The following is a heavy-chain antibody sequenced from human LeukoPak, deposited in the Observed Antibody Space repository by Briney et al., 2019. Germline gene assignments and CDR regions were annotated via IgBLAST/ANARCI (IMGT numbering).Heavy chain of an antibody. V-gene: IGHV4-61*01. Sequence: PSETLSLNCTVSGGSVSSGSYYWSWIRQPPGKGLEWIGYIYYSGSTNYNPSLKSRVTISVDTSNNQFSLKLSSVTAADTAVYYCARGVVVVVAATLRAYNWFDPWGQGTLVTVSS. CDR2: IYYSGST. CDR3: ARGVVVVVAATLRAYNWFDP. D-gene: IGHD2-15*01. CDR1: GGSVSSGSYY. J-gene: IGHJ5*02.